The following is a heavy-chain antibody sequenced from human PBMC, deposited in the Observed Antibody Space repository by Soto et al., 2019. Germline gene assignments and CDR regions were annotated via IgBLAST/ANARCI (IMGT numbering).Heavy chain of an antibody. CDR1: GFTFSSDS. CDR2: ISSSSYI. Sequence: GGSLTLSCAASGFTFSSDSINWVRQAPGKGLEWVSSISSSSYIYYADSVEGRFTISRDNAKNSLYLQMNSLRAEDTAVYYCAKCLRGLSIDLDYCGRGSQVTVSS. CDR3: AKCLRGLSIDLDY. D-gene: IGHD3-3*02. V-gene: IGHV3-21*04. J-gene: IGHJ4*02.